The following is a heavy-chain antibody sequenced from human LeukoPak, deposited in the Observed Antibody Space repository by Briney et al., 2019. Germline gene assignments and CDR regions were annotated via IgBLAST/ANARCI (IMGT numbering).Heavy chain of an antibody. J-gene: IGHJ6*04. CDR2: ISTNTGNP. Sequence: ASVKVSCKASGYTFTSYAMNWVRQAPGQGLEWMGWISTNTGNPTYAQGFTGRFVFSLDTSVSTAYLQICSLKAEDTAVYYCARVTTTDSSSWYSPWGMDVWGKGTTVTVSS. D-gene: IGHD6-13*01. V-gene: IGHV7-4-1*01. CDR3: ARVTTTDSSSWYSPWGMDV. CDR1: GYTFTSYA.